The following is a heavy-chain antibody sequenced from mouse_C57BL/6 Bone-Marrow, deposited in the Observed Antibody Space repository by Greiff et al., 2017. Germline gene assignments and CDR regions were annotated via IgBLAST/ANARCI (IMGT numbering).Heavy chain of an antibody. J-gene: IGHJ2*01. Sequence: QVQLQQSGAELMKPGASVKLSCKASGYTFTGYWIEWVKQRPGHGLEWIGEILPGSGSTNYNKKFKGKATFTADTSSNTAYMQLSSLTSEYSAIYYCSIPITTVVDHWGQGTTLTVSS. CDR3: SIPITTVVDH. V-gene: IGHV1-9*01. CDR2: ILPGSGST. CDR1: GYTFTGYW. D-gene: IGHD1-1*01.